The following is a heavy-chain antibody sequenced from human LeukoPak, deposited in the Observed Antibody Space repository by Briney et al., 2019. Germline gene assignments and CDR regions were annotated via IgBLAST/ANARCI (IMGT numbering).Heavy chain of an antibody. CDR1: GYTFTSYG. V-gene: IGHV1-18*01. J-gene: IGHJ4*02. CDR2: ISAYNGNT. CDR3: ARSRRGYYDSSGYYY. Sequence: GASVKVSCKASGYTFTSYGISWVRQAPGQGLEWMGWISAYNGNTNYAQKLQGRVTMTTDTSTSTAYMELRSLRSDDTAVYYCARSRRGYYDSSGYYYWGPGTLVTVSS. D-gene: IGHD3-22*01.